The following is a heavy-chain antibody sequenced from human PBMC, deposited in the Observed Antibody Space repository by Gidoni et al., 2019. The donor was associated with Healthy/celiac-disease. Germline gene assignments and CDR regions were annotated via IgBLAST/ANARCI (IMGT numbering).Heavy chain of an antibody. CDR2: INHSGST. J-gene: IGHJ5*02. CDR1: GWSFSGYY. D-gene: IGHD6-6*01. V-gene: IGHV4-34*01. Sequence: QVQLQQWGAGLLKPSETLSLTCAVYGWSFSGYYWSWIRQPPGKGLELIGEINHSGSTNYNPSLKSRVTISVDTSKNQFSLKLSSVTAADTAVYYCARSSIAARSYNWFDPWGRGTLVTVSS. CDR3: ARSSIAARSYNWFDP.